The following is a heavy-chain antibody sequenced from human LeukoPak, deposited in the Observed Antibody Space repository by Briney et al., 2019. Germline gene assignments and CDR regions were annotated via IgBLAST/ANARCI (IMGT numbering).Heavy chain of an antibody. CDR1: GFTFSSYA. CDR2: VSGSGDST. Sequence: PGGSLRLSCVASGFTFSSYAMTWVRQAPGKGLEWVSGVSGSGDSTYYADSFKGRVTISRDNSKNTLFLQINSMSADDTAVYYCARDRQGIGWPLELWGQGPLVSVS. CDR3: ARDRQGIGWPLEL. D-gene: IGHD6-25*01. J-gene: IGHJ4*02. V-gene: IGHV3-23*01.